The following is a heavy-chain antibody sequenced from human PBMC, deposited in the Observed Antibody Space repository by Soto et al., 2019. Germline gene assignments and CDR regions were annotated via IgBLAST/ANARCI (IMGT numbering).Heavy chain of an antibody. CDR2: IRSKANSYAT. CDR3: TRRPYSTTEHYFDY. CDR1: GFTFSGSA. J-gene: IGHJ4*02. V-gene: IGHV3-73*01. Sequence: GGSLRLSCAASGFTFSGSAMHWVRQASGKGLEWVGRIRSKANSYATAYAASVEGRFTISRDDSKNTAYLQMNSLKTEDTAVYYCTRRPYSTTEHYFDYWGQGTLVTVSS. D-gene: IGHD4-4*01.